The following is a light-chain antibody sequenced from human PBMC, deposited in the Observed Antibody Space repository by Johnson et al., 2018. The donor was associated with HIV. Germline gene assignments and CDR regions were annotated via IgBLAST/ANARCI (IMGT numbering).Light chain of an antibody. V-gene: IGLV1-51*02. CDR2: ENN. J-gene: IGLJ1*01. CDR3: GTWDKRLNTGAV. CDR1: SSNMGNKY. Sequence: QSVLTQPPSVSSAPGQKVTISCSGSSSNMGNKYVSWYQQLPGTAPTLLIYENNKRPSGIPDRFSGSKSGTSATLDITGLQTGDEADYYCGTWDKRLNTGAVFGTGTKVTVL.